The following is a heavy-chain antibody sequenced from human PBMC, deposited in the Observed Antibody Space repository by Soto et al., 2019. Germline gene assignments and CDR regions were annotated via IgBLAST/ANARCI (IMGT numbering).Heavy chain of an antibody. CDR1: GGTFGNSA. CDR3: ARDKDRLQFGGNYYSAMDV. Sequence: QVQLVQSGAEVKKPGSSVTVSCKASGGTFGNSAISWVRQAPGQGLEWMGGIIPIFPTPHYAQKFQGRVRITADESTSTAYMELTSLRSEDTGVYYGARDKDRLQFGGNYYSAMDVWGQGTTVTVSS. V-gene: IGHV1-69*12. J-gene: IGHJ6*02. CDR2: IIPIFPTP. D-gene: IGHD5-12*01.